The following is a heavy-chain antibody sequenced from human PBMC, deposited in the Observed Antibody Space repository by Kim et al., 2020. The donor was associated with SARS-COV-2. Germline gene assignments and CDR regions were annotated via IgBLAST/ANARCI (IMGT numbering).Heavy chain of an antibody. CDR1: GFTFSSYA. CDR2: ISYDGSNK. D-gene: IGHD3-3*01. V-gene: IGHV3-30-3*01. Sequence: GGSLRLSCAASGFTFSSYAMHWVRQAPGKGLEWVAVISYDGSNKYYADSVKGRFTISRDNSKNTLYLQMNSLRAEDTAVYYCARSPRVGFLEWLLSDNYYGMDVWGQGTTVTVSS. J-gene: IGHJ6*02. CDR3: ARSPRVGFLEWLLSDNYYGMDV.